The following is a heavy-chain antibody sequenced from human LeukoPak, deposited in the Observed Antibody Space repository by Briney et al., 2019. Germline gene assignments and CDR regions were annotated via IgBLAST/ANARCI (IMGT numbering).Heavy chain of an antibody. CDR2: ISRSGSYI. Sequence: GGSLRLSCSGSGFDITAYTVTWVRQVPGKSLEWVSSISRSGSYIHYAPSVKGRFTISRDNSKNTLYLQMNSLRAEDTAVYYCARDGLVPAAPDAFDIWGQGTMVTVSS. D-gene: IGHD2-2*01. CDR1: GFDITAYT. J-gene: IGHJ3*02. V-gene: IGHV3-21*01. CDR3: ARDGLVPAAPDAFDI.